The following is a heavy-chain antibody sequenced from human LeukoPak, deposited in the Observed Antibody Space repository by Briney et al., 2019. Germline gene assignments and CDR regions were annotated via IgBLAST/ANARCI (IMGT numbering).Heavy chain of an antibody. Sequence: GGSLTLSCSASGLTFSTYWMAWVRQAPGKGLEWVANINQDGSQKNYVDPVKGRFTISRDNAKTSVSLQMNSLRAEDTAVYYCARDRGYSSFDYWSQGTLVTVSS. D-gene: IGHD4-11*01. V-gene: IGHV3-7*04. CDR3: ARDRGYSSFDY. CDR2: INQDGSQK. CDR1: GLTFSTYW. J-gene: IGHJ4*02.